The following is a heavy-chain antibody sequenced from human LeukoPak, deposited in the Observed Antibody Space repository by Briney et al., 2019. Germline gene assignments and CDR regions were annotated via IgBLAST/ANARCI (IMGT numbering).Heavy chain of an antibody. V-gene: IGHV3-21*01. Sequence: SVKGRFTISRDNAKNSLCLQMNSLRAEDTAVYYCAAGYCTSNSCSTFYGMDVWGQGTTVTVSS. CDR3: AAGYCTSNSCSTFYGMDV. D-gene: IGHD2-2*03. J-gene: IGHJ6*02.